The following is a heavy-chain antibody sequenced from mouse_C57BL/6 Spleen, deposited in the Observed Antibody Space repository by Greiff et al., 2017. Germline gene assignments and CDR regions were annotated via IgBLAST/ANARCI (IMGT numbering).Heavy chain of an antibody. J-gene: IGHJ3*01. D-gene: IGHD4-1*01. Sequence: QVQLKESGPELVKPGASVKLSCKASGYTFTSYDINWVKQRPGQGLEWIGWIYPRDGSTKYNEKFKGKATLTVDTSSSTAYMELHSLTSADSAVYFCARRDWDPWFAYWGQGTLVTVSA. CDR2: IYPRDGST. V-gene: IGHV1-85*01. CDR3: ARRDWDPWFAY. CDR1: GYTFTSYD.